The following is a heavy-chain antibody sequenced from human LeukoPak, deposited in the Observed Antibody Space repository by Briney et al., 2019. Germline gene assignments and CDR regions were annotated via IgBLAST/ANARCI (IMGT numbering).Heavy chain of an antibody. CDR1: GFTFSTYS. D-gene: IGHD3-22*01. CDR3: AATSPRYYDTSGPPDY. Sequence: GGSLRLSCAASGFTFSTYSMTWVRQAPGKGLEWVSYISRSDSTTYYGDSVKGRFTISRDTARNSLYLQMNSLRAEDTAVYYCAATSPRYYDTSGPPDYWGQGTLVTVSS. J-gene: IGHJ4*02. V-gene: IGHV3-48*01. CDR2: ISRSDSTT.